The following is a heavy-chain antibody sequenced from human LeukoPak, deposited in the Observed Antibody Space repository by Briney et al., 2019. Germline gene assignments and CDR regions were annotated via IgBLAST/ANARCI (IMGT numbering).Heavy chain of an antibody. CDR3: ARDHGDYYYGMDV. Sequence: PGGSLRLSCAASGFTFSSYEMNWVRQAPGKELEWVSYISSSGSTIYYADSVKGRFTISRDNAKNSLYLQMNSLRAEDTAVYYCARDHGDYYYGMDVWGQGTTVTVSS. CDR2: ISSSGSTI. V-gene: IGHV3-48*03. J-gene: IGHJ6*02. CDR1: GFTFSSYE. D-gene: IGHD4-17*01.